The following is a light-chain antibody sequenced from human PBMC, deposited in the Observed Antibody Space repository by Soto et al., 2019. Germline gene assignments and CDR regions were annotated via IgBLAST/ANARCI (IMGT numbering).Light chain of an antibody. J-gene: IGLJ2*01. Sequence: NFMLTQPHSVSEPPGKTVTISCTRSSGKIASRYVQWFQQRPGSAPTTVIYEDSQRPSGVPDRFSGSIDSSSNSASLIISGLKTEDEADYYCQSYDGRDVVFGGGTKVTVL. CDR2: EDS. CDR3: QSYDGRDVV. CDR1: SGKIASRY. V-gene: IGLV6-57*04.